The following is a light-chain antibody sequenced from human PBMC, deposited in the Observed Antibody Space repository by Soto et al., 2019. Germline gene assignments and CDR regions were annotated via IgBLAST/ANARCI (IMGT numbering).Light chain of an antibody. V-gene: IGLV1-51*01. CDR2: DND. J-gene: IGLJ2*01. CDR3: ATWDRSLSVGV. Sequence: QSVLTQPPSVSAAPGQKVTHSCSGSSSNIGNNYVFWYQQLPGTAPKLLIYDNDKRPSGIPDRFSGSKSGTSATLGITGLQTGDEADYYCATWDRSLSVGVFGGGTKLTVL. CDR1: SSNIGNNY.